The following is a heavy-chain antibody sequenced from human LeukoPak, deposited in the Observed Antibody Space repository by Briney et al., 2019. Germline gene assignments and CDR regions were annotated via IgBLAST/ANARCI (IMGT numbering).Heavy chain of an antibody. CDR3: ARVLPLWFGESNYYYGMDV. CDR2: ISGYNGNK. J-gene: IGHJ6*02. Sequence: ASVKVSCKASGYTFTSYGISWVRRAPGQGLEWMGWISGYNGNKNYAQKVQDRVTMTTDTATSTAYMELRSLRSDDTGVYYCARVLPLWFGESNYYYGMDVWGQGTTVTVSS. CDR1: GYTFTSYG. D-gene: IGHD3-10*01. V-gene: IGHV1-18*01.